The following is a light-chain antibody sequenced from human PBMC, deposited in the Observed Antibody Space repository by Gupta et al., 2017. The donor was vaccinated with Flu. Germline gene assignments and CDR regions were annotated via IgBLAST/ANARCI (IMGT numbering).Light chain of an antibody. CDR2: RNN. CDR3: AAWDDSLSGLV. V-gene: IGLV1-47*01. J-gene: IGLJ3*02. CDR1: SSNIGSNY. Sequence: SVLTQPPSASGTPGQRSTISCSGSSSNIGSNYVYWYQQLPGTAPKLLIYRNNQRPSGVPDRFSGSKSGTSASLAISGLRSEDEADYYCAAWDDSLSGLVFGGGTKLTVL.